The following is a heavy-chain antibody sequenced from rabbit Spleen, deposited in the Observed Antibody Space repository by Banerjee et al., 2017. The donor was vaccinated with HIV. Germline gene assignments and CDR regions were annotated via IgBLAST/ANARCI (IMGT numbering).Heavy chain of an antibody. J-gene: IGHJ4*01. Sequence: QSLEESGGGLVKPGASLTLTCTASGFSFSTYGVSWVRQAPGKGLEWIGYIDPIFGITYYANWVNGRFTISSHNAQKTLFLQLNSLTAADTATYFCVREVAAKFNLWGPGTLVTVS. CDR2: IDPIFGIT. CDR3: VREVAAKFNL. D-gene: IGHD4-1*01. V-gene: IGHV1S7*01. CDR1: GFSFSTYG.